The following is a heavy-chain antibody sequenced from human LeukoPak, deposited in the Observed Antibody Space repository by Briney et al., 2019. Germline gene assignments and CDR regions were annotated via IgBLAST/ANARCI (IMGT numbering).Heavy chain of an antibody. Sequence: GGSLRLSCAASGFTFSSYAVRWVGQAPGKGLEWVSGINWDSGNKAYGDSVKGGFTISRDNAKNSLYLKMNSLRAEDTAVYYCAKASRLWLQLYYFDYWGQGTLVTVSS. J-gene: IGHJ4*02. CDR2: INWDSGNK. CDR3: AKASRLWLQLYYFDY. V-gene: IGHV3-9*01. D-gene: IGHD5-24*01. CDR1: GFTFSSYA.